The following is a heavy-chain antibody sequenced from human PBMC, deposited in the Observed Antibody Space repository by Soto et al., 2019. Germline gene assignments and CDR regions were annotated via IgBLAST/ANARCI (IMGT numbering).Heavy chain of an antibody. J-gene: IGHJ2*01. CDR2: IKQDGSEK. V-gene: IGHV3-7*01. CDR3: ATTIAVAGPGVGYFDL. CDR1: GFTFSSYW. D-gene: IGHD6-19*01. Sequence: SLRLSCAASGFTFSSYWMSWVRQAPGKGLEWVANIKQDGSEKYYVDSVKGRFTISRDNAKNSLYLQMNSLRAEDTAVYYCATTIAVAGPGVGYFDLWGRGTLVTVSS.